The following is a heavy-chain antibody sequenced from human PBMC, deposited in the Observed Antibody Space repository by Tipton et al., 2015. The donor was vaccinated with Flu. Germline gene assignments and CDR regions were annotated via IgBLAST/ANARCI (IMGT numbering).Heavy chain of an antibody. J-gene: IGHJ4*02. CDR1: GYDFATYW. D-gene: IGHD6-13*01. Sequence: QLVQSGAEVKKPGESLRISCKGSGYDFATYWIGWVRQMPGKGLEWMGIIYPGDSDTRYSPSFQGQVTISADKSISTAYLQWSSLKASDTAIYYCARSSSSWSQNSYWGQGTLVAVSS. CDR2: IYPGDSDT. V-gene: IGHV5-51*01. CDR3: ARSSSSWSQNSY.